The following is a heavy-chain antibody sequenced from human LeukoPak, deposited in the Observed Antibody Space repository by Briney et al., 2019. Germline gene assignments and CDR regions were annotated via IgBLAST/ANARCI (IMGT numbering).Heavy chain of an antibody. Sequence: ASVKVSCKASGYTFTGYYMHWVRQAPGQGLEWMGWIKPNSGGTNYAQKFQGRVTMTRDTSISTAYMELSRLRSDDTAVYYCARVGGHVYYDFWRGWFDPWGQGTLVTVSS. D-gene: IGHD3-3*01. V-gene: IGHV1-2*02. CDR3: ARVGGHVYYDFWRGWFDP. CDR2: IKPNSGGT. CDR1: GYTFTGYY. J-gene: IGHJ5*02.